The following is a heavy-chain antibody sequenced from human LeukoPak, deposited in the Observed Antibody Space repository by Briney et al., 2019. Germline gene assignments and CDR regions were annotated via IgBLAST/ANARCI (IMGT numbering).Heavy chain of an antibody. CDR1: GFTFSSYS. CDR3: ARDSAGSGSYYPLGY. Sequence: GGSLRLSCAASGFTFSSYSMNWVRQAPGKGLEWVSSISSSSSCIYYADSVKGRFTISRDNAKNSLYLQMNSLRAEDTAVYYCARDSAGSGSYYPLGYWGQGTLVTVSS. J-gene: IGHJ4*02. D-gene: IGHD3-10*01. CDR2: ISSSSSCI. V-gene: IGHV3-21*01.